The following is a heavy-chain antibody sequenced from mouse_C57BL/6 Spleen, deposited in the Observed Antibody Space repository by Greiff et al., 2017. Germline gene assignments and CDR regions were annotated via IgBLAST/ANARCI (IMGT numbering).Heavy chain of an antibody. CDR3: ARWLLYDFGY. Sequence: VKLQQSGAELVRPGTSVKVSCKASGYAFTNYLIEWVKQRPGQGLEWIGVINPGSGGTNYNEKFKGKATLTADKSSSTAYMQLSRLTSEDSAVYFCARWLLYDFGYWGQGTTLTVSS. J-gene: IGHJ2*01. CDR2: INPGSGGT. CDR1: GYAFTNYL. V-gene: IGHV1-54*01. D-gene: IGHD2-12*01.